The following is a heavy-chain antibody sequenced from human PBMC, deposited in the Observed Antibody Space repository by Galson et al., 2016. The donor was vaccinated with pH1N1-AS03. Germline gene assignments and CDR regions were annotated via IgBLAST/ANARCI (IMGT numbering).Heavy chain of an antibody. CDR1: GFTFSSYG. CDR3: AKEGPVGASPNWYLDL. CDR2: IRYDGSHK. V-gene: IGHV3-30*02. Sequence: SLRLSCAASGFTFSSYGMHWVRQAPGKGLEWVAVIRYDGSHKYYADSVKGRFTISRDNSDNTVFLQVNNLKPDDAAVYYCAKEGPVGASPNWYLDLWGQGTLVIVSS. D-gene: IGHD1-26*01. J-gene: IGHJ2*01.